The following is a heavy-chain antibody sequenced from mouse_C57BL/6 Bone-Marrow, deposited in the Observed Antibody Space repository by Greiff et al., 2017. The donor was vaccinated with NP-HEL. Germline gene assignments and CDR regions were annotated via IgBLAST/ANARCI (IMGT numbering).Heavy chain of an antibody. V-gene: IGHV5-2*01. Sequence: EVQGVESGGGLVQPGESLKLSCESNEYEFPSHDMSWVRKTPEKRLELVAAINSDGGSTYYPDTMERRFIISRDNTKKTLYLQMSSLRSEDTALYYCARPDYYGSSYGYFDVWGTGTTVTVSS. CDR1: EYEFPSHD. CDR2: INSDGGST. CDR3: ARPDYYGSSYGYFDV. J-gene: IGHJ1*03. D-gene: IGHD1-1*01.